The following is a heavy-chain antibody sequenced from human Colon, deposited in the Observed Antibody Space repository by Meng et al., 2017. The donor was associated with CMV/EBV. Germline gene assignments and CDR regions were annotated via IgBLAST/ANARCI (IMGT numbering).Heavy chain of an antibody. CDR2: YIPMLGIA. V-gene: IGHV1-69*04. D-gene: IGHD2-21*01. CDR1: TSTTYT. CDR3: ARDQGEIATSVQAYWFGP. J-gene: IGHJ5*01. Sequence: TSTTYTISWLRQAPGQGIEWVGRYIPMLGIANYAQNFQGRVTLTADKSSGTAFMEVTGLRHEDTAVYYCARDQGEIATSVQAYWFGPWGQGTLVTVSS.